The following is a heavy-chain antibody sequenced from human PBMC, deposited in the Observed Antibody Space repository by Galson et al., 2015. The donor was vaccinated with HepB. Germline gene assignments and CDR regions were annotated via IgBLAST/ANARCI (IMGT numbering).Heavy chain of an antibody. CDR2: IIPIFGSG. CDR3: VRQYDTSGYYPY. Sequence: SVKVSCKASGGTFSSHTFSWLRQAPGQGLEWMGGIIPIFGSGNYAQKFQGRVTMTADESRSTTYMELSSLRSEDTAVYYCVRQYDTSGYYPYWGQGSLVTVSS. CDR1: GGTFSSHT. V-gene: IGHV1-69*13. J-gene: IGHJ4*02. D-gene: IGHD3-22*01.